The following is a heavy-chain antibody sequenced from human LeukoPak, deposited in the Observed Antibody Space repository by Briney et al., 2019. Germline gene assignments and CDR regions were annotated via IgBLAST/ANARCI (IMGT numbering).Heavy chain of an antibody. Sequence: SETLSLTCSVSGDSVSTSHWSWIRQPPGKGLEWVGYIHHSGSTNYNPSLKSRVTISVDTSKNQFSLKLSSVTAADTAVYYCARTCSSTSCYGFFDYWGQGTLVTVSS. CDR3: ARTCSSTSCYGFFDY. J-gene: IGHJ4*02. V-gene: IGHV4-59*02. CDR2: IHHSGST. CDR1: GDSVSTSH. D-gene: IGHD2-2*01.